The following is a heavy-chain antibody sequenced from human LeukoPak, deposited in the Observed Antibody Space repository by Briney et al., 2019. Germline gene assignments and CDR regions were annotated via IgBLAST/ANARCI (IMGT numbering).Heavy chain of an antibody. CDR1: GNTLTELS. J-gene: IGHJ6*04. V-gene: IGHV1-24*01. CDR2: FDPEHGET. D-gene: IGHD3-10*01. CDR3: ATEADGSLTV. Sequence: GASVKVSCKVSGNTLTELSMHWVRQVPGKGLEWMGGFDPEHGETIYAQKFQGRVTMTEDTSTGTAYMELSSLKSEDTAVYYCATEADGSLTVWGKGTMVTVSS.